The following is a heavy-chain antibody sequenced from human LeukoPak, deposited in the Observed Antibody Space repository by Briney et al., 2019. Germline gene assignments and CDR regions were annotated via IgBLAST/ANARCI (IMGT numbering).Heavy chain of an antibody. CDR1: GFTFSNYS. J-gene: IGHJ5*02. CDR2: ISSGSGTK. V-gene: IGHV3-48*02. CDR3: ARDRGSSWYHHWFDP. Sequence: PGGSLRLSCAASGFTFSNYSMNWVRQAPGNGLEWVSYISSGSGTKYYADSVKGRFTISRDNAKNSLYLQMNSLRDEDTAVYYCARDRGSSWYHHWFDPWGQGTLVTVSS. D-gene: IGHD6-13*01.